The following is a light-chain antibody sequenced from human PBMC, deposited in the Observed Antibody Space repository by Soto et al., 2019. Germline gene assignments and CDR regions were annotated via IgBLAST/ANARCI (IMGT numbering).Light chain of an antibody. CDR2: DVS. CDR1: QSVSSNY. J-gene: IGKJ1*01. CDR3: QQYGVSPT. Sequence: DIVLTQSPGTLSLSPGERATLSCRSSQSVSSNYLAWYQQKPDQAPRLVIYDVSGSATGIPDRFSGSGSGTDFTLTISRLGPEDSAVYYCQQYGVSPTFGQGTKVEIK. V-gene: IGKV3-20*01.